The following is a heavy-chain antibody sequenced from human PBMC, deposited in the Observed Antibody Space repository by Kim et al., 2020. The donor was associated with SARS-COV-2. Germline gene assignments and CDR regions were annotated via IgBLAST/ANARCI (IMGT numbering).Heavy chain of an antibody. Sequence: ASVKVSCKASGYTFPSYGIAWVRQAPGQGLEYMGWISPYNGNRDYAQNFQGRLTMTTDTSTKSAYMVLESLRSDDTAVYYCARGGREQPRPFIYNGLDVWGQGTTVNVSS. CDR2: ISPYNGNR. V-gene: IGHV1-18*04. J-gene: IGHJ6*02. D-gene: IGHD1-26*01. CDR3: ARGGREQPRPFIYNGLDV. CDR1: GYTFPSYG.